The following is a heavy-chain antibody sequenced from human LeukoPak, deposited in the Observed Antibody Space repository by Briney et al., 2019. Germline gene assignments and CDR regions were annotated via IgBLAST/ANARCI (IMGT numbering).Heavy chain of an antibody. V-gene: IGHV4-39*01. CDR1: DGSISSSSYY. J-gene: IGHJ4*02. D-gene: IGHD6-13*01. CDR2: IYYSGST. CDR3: ARPRRSWYVDY. Sequence: SETLSLTCTVSDGSISSSSYYGGWIRQPPGKGLEWIGSIYYSGSTYYNPSLKSRVTISVDTSKNQFSLKLSSVTAADTAVYYCARPRRSWYVDYWGQGTLVTVSS.